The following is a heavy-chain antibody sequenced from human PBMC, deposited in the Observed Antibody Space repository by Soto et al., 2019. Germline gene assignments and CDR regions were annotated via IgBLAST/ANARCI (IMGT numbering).Heavy chain of an antibody. CDR1: XXXFXSYA. V-gene: IGHV3-30-3*01. Sequence: QVQLVESGGGVVQPGRXXXXXXXXXXXXFXSYAXXWVRQAPGKGLEWVAVISYDGSNKYYADSVKGRFTISRDNSKNTRYLQMNSLRAEDTAVYYCARARLDTPALDYWXXGTLVTVSS. CDR2: ISYDGSNK. CDR3: ARARLDTPALDY. D-gene: IGHD2-2*01. J-gene: IGHJ4*02.